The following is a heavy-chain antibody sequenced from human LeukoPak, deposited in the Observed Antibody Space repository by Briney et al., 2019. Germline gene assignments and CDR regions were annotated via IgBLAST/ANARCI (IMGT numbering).Heavy chain of an antibody. Sequence: GGSLRLSCAASGFTFSNYAMSWVRQAPGKGLEWVSAISGSGGTTYYADSVKGRFTISRDNSKNTLYLQMTSLAADDTAIYYCVKAQFPTSHYIGDSWGQGTLVTVSS. D-gene: IGHD2-15*01. CDR3: VKAQFPTSHYIGDS. J-gene: IGHJ4*02. V-gene: IGHV3-23*01. CDR1: GFTFSNYA. CDR2: ISGSGGTT.